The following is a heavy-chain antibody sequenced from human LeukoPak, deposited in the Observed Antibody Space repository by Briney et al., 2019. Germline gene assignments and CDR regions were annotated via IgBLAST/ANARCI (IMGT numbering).Heavy chain of an antibody. CDR3: ARAGNTRFDY. CDR2: ISGRDGST. V-gene: IGHV3-23*01. J-gene: IGHJ4*02. D-gene: IGHD2/OR15-2a*01. Sequence: PGGSLRLSCAASGFTFSSFAMSWVRQAPGKVLEWVSGISGRDGSTYYADSVKGRFTISRDNSKNTLYLQMNSLRAEDTAVYYCARAGNTRFDYWGQGTLVTVSS. CDR1: GFTFSSFA.